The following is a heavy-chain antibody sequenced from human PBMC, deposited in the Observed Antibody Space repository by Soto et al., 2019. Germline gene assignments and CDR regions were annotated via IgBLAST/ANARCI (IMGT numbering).Heavy chain of an antibody. J-gene: IGHJ5*02. CDR3: ARDVETSMDGLNYFDP. CDR1: GLSFSSDT. Sequence: VGSLRLSCAASGLSFSSDTMNWIRQAPGKGLEWVSSISSAGSYIYYADSVKGRFTISRDNAKNSLYLQMNSLRDEDTAVYYCARDVETSMDGLNYFDPWGQGTLVTVSS. D-gene: IGHD5-18*01. CDR2: ISSAGSYI. V-gene: IGHV3-21*01.